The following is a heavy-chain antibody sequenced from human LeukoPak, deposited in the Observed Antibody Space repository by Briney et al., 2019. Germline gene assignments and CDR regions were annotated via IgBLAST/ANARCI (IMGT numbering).Heavy chain of an antibody. CDR3: ARGRDHAFDI. CDR1: GXXXSXSA. CDR2: SSASISDV. J-gene: IGHJ3*02. V-gene: IGHV3-48*01. Sequence: GGSLXXXXXASGXXXSXSAXXWVRXTXGKGLEWLSYSSASISDVYYADSVKGRFTISGDNAKSSLYLQMNSLTAEDTAIYFCARGRDHAFDIWGQGTRVTVSS.